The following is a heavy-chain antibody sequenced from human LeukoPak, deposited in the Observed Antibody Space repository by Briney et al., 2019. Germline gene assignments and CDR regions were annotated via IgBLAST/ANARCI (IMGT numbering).Heavy chain of an antibody. CDR1: GFIFSSYP. CDR2: ISGTAENT. CDR3: ANQRGGF. D-gene: IGHD3-10*01. V-gene: IGHV3-23*01. J-gene: IGHJ4*02. Sequence: GGSLRLSCAASGFIFSSYPMSWVRQAPGKGLEWVSAISGTAENTYYADSVKGRFSISRDNSRNTVHLQMNSLRPEDTGVYYCANQRGGFWGQGTLVTVSS.